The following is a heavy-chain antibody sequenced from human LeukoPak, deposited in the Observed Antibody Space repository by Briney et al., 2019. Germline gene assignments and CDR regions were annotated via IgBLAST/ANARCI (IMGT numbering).Heavy chain of an antibody. CDR1: GFTFSSYA. CDR3: AKDRSGRFGRLNWFDP. CDR2: ISGSGGST. Sequence: PGGSLRLSCAASGFTFSSYAMSWVRQAPGKGLEWVSVISGSGGSTYYADSVKGRFTISRDNSKNTLYLQMNSLRAEDTAVYYCAKDRSGRFGRLNWFDPWGQGTLVTVSS. J-gene: IGHJ5*02. V-gene: IGHV3-23*01. D-gene: IGHD3-10*01.